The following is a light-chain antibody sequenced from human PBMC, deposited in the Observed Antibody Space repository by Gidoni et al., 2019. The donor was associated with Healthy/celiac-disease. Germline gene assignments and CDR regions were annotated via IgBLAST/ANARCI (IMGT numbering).Light chain of an antibody. Sequence: DIQMTSYPSTLSASERDRVTCPCRASQSISRWLAWYQHKPGEAPTLLIYTASPVESGVPSSFSGSGTETEFTLTISSLEPDDFASYYCQRYNSYPMTFGHGTKVDIK. CDR3: QRYNSYPMT. CDR1: QSISRW. J-gene: IGKJ3*01. CDR2: TAS. V-gene: IGKV1-5*03.